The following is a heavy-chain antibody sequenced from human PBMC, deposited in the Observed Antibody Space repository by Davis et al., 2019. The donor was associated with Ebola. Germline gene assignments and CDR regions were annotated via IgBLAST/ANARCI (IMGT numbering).Heavy chain of an antibody. CDR2: IYYSGST. J-gene: IGHJ6*03. Sequence: PSETLSLTCTVSGGSISSYYWSWIRQPPGKGLEWIGYIYYSGSTNYNPSLKSRVTISVDTSKNQFSLKLSSVTAADTAVYYCARDATGNYVVPYYYYYYYMDVWGKGTTVTVSS. CDR1: GGSISSYY. D-gene: IGHD1-1*01. V-gene: IGHV4-59*01. CDR3: ARDATGNYVVPYYYYYYYMDV.